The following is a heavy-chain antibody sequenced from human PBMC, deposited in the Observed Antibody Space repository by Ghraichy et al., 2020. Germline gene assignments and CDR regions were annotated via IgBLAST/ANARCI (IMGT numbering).Heavy chain of an antibody. V-gene: IGHV1-2*02. CDR2: INPNSGGT. D-gene: IGHD3-3*01. J-gene: IGHJ5*02. Sequence: ASVKVSCKASGYTFTGYYMHWVRQAPGQGLEWMGWINPNSGGTNYAQKFQGRVTMTRDTSISTAYMELSRLRSDDTAVYYCARDLGGSLWSGYYPLISWGQGTLVTVSS. CDR3: ARDLGGSLWSGYYPLIS. CDR1: GYTFTGYY.